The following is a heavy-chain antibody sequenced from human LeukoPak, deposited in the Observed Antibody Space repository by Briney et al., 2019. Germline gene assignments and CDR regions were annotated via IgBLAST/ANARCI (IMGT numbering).Heavy chain of an antibody. CDR3: ARDRHVLRYFDPHYYYYMDV. D-gene: IGHD3-9*01. Sequence: ASVKVSCKASGYTFTSYGISWVRQAPGQGLEWMGWISAYNGNTNYAQKLQGRVTMTTDTSTSTTYMELRSLRSDDTAVYYCARDRHVLRYFDPHYYYYMDVWGKGTTVTVSS. CDR2: ISAYNGNT. CDR1: GYTFTSYG. V-gene: IGHV1-18*01. J-gene: IGHJ6*03.